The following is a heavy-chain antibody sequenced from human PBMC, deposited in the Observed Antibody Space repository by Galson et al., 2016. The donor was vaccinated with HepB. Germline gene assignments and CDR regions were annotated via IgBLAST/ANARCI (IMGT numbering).Heavy chain of an antibody. CDR3: AKDTGDY. V-gene: IGHV3-23*01. D-gene: IGHD3-10*01. CDR2: ISSGGDNI. Sequence: SLRLSCAASGFTFSSYVMSWVRQAPGKGLQWVSAISSGGDNIYYADSVKGRFTISRDNSKNTLYLQMNSLRAEDTAVFYCAKDTGDYWGQGTLVTISS. J-gene: IGHJ4*02. CDR1: GFTFSSYV.